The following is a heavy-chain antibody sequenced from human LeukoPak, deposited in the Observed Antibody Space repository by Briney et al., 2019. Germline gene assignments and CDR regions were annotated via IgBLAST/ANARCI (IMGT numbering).Heavy chain of an antibody. CDR3: ARDRGVVGNYDY. V-gene: IGHV3-7*05. CDR1: GFTFSTYW. Sequence: GGSLRLSCAASGFTFSTYWMSWVRQAPGKGLEWVANIKEDGSERYHVDSVKGRFTISRDNAKDSLYLQMNSLRADDTAVYYCARDRGVVGNYDYWGQGTLVTVSS. D-gene: IGHD1-26*01. J-gene: IGHJ4*02. CDR2: IKEDGSER.